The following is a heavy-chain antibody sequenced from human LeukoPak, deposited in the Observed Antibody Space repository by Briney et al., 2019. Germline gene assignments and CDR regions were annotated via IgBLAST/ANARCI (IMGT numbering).Heavy chain of an antibody. J-gene: IGHJ4*02. Sequence: GGSLRLSCAASGFTFSSYSMNWVRQAPGKGLEWVSSISSSSSYIYYADSVKGRFTISRDNAKNSLYLQMNSLRAEDTAAYYCARDSLNDDYGDYEAGDYWGQGTLVTVSS. V-gene: IGHV3-21*01. CDR1: GFTFSSYS. D-gene: IGHD4-17*01. CDR3: ARDSLNDDYGDYEAGDY. CDR2: ISSSSSYI.